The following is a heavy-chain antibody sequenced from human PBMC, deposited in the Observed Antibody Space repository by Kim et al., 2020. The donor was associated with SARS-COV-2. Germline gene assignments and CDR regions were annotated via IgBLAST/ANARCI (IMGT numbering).Heavy chain of an antibody. J-gene: IGHJ4*02. D-gene: IGHD5-18*01. CDR2: MNPNSGNT. CDR3: ARALWLRRCFDY. CDR1: GYTFTSYD. V-gene: IGHV1-8*01. Sequence: ASVKVSCKASGYTFTSYDINWVRQATGQGLEWMGWMNPNSGNTGYAQKFQGRVTMTRNTSISTAYMELSSLRSEDTAVYYCARALWLRRCFDYWGQGTRVTVSS.